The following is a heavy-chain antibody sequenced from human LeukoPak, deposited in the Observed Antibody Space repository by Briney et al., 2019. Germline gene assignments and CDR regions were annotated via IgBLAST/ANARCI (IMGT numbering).Heavy chain of an antibody. D-gene: IGHD3-10*01. CDR2: IYPGYSDT. CDR3: ARYYYGSGRYYFDY. CDR1: GYSFTSYW. V-gene: IGHV5-51*01. J-gene: IGHJ4*02. Sequence: GESLKISCRGSGYSFTSYWIGWVRQMPGKGLEWMGIIYPGYSDTRYSPSFQGQVTISADKSISTAYLQWNSLKASDTAMYYCARYYYGSGRYYFDYWGQGTLVTVSS.